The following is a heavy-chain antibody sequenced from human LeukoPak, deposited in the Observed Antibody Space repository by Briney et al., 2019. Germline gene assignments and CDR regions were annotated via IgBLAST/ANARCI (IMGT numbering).Heavy chain of an antibody. J-gene: IGHJ5*02. D-gene: IGHD3-9*01. CDR1: GGTFSSYA. CDR2: IIPILGIA. Sequence: GASVKVFCKASGGTFSSYAISWVRQAPGQGLEWMGRIIPILGIANYAQKFQGRVTITADKSTSTAYMELSSLRSEDTAVYYCASRYSSGWFDPWGQGTLVTVSS. V-gene: IGHV1-69*04. CDR3: ASRYSSGWFDP.